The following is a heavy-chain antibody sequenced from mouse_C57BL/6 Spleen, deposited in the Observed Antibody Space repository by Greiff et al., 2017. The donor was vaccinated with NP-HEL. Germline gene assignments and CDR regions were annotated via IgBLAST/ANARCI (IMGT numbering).Heavy chain of an antibody. V-gene: IGHV1-80*01. J-gene: IGHJ4*01. D-gene: IGHD2-4*01. CDR3: ARSPLYDYDGYYAIDY. CDR2: IYPGDGDT. CDR1: GYAFSSYW. Sequence: VQLQQSGAELVKPGASVKISCKASGYAFSSYWMNWVKQRPGKGLEWIGQIYPGDGDTNYNGKFKGKATLTADKSSSTAYMQLSSLTSEDSAVYFCARSPLYDYDGYYAIDYWGQGTSVTVSS.